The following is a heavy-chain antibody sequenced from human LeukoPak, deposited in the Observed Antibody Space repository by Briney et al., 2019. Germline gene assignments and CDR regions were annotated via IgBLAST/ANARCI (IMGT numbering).Heavy chain of an antibody. Sequence: GGSLRLSCAASGFTFSSYWMSWVRQAPGKGLEWVANIKQDGSEKYYVDSVKGRFTISRDNAKNSLYLQMNSLRAEDTAVYYCARQKNMGIAAAGAPAFDIWGQGTMVTVSS. CDR1: GFTFSSYW. D-gene: IGHD6-13*01. J-gene: IGHJ3*02. CDR3: ARQKNMGIAAAGAPAFDI. V-gene: IGHV3-7*01. CDR2: IKQDGSEK.